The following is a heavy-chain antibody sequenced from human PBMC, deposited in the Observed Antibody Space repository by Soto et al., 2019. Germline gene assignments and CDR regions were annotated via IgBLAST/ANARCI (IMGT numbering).Heavy chain of an antibody. CDR3: AKSRVGVSWGLVDF. Sequence: QVQLVQSGAEVKKPGSSVKVSCKASGDTLSKYGVSWVRQAPGQGLEWMGGITAIFGTPTYAQRFQGRVTITANKSTSTRHLELTSLRSDDTAVYYCAKSRVGVSWGLVDFWGQGTTVTVSS. CDR1: GDTLSKYG. V-gene: IGHV1-69*06. D-gene: IGHD2-8*01. CDR2: ITAIFGTP. J-gene: IGHJ6*02.